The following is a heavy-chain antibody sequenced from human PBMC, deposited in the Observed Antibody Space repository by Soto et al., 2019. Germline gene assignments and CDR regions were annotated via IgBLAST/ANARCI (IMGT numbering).Heavy chain of an antibody. CDR3: AREGFGELSPSFDY. CDR2: ISYDGSNK. V-gene: IGHV3-30-3*01. J-gene: IGHJ4*02. CDR1: GFTFSSYA. Sequence: QVQLVESGGGVVQPGRSLRLSCAASGFTFSSYAMHWVRQAPGKGLAWVAVISYDGSNKYYADSVKGRFTISRDNSKNTLYLQMDSLRADATAVYYCAREGFGELSPSFDYWGQGTLVTVSS. D-gene: IGHD3-10*01.